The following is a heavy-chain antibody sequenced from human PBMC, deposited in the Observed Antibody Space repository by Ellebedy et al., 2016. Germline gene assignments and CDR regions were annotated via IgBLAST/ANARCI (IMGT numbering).Heavy chain of an antibody. CDR1: GFSLTTSTVV. D-gene: IGHD4-17*01. CDR2: IYGHDDK. Sequence: SGPTLVKPTQTLTLTCTFSGFSLTTSTVVVGWVRQPPGGAPEWLAFIYGHDDKRYSPSLRNRLTITKDTSKNQVVLTMTNMDPVDTATYFCAHRTTVTSVDYWGQGTLVTVSS. V-gene: IGHV2-5*01. CDR3: AHRTTVTSVDY. J-gene: IGHJ4*02.